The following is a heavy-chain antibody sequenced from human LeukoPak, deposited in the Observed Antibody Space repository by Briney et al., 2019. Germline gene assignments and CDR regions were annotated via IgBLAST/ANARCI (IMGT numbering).Heavy chain of an antibody. D-gene: IGHD1-26*01. J-gene: IGHJ5*02. CDR2: IDKKTKNYET. CDR3: TRDAGTYNWLDL. CDR1: GFTFSDCS. Sequence: PGGSLRLSCAASGFTFSDCSIHWVRQASGKGLEWVGLIDKKTKNYETAYAASVRGRFTISRDDSQNTAYLQMYSLETEDTALYYCTRDAGTYNWLDLWGQGTLVTVS. V-gene: IGHV3-73*01.